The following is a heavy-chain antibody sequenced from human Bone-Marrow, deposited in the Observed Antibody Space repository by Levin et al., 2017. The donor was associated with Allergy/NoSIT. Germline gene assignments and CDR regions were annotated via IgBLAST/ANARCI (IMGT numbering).Heavy chain of an antibody. CDR2: ISTTGNP. CDR3: ARDDHCDSTPCYSFDWLDP. Sequence: PSETLSLTCTVSGGAIGDNFWTWIRQPAGKGLEWIGRISTTGNPDSNPSLRGRVTMSVDTSKNQISLDLSSMTAEDTGVYSCARDDHCDSTPCYSFDWLDPWGQGTLVTVSS. CDR1: GGAIGDNF. D-gene: IGHD2/OR15-2a*01. V-gene: IGHV4-4*07. J-gene: IGHJ5*02.